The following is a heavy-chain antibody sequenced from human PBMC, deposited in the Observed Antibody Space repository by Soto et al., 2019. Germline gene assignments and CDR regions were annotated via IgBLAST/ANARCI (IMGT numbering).Heavy chain of an antibody. CDR2: THTGGGA. Sequence: EVQLVESGGGLVQPGGSLRLSCAASGFTVSRYYMTWVRQAQGKGLEWVSVTHTGGGALYADSVKGRFTISRKESKNTVYLQMNSLRPEDTAVYFCAREGIAAPASGEQAFDIWGHGTMVTVSS. J-gene: IGHJ3*02. V-gene: IGHV3-53*04. D-gene: IGHD6-13*01. CDR1: GFTVSRYY. CDR3: AREGIAAPASGEQAFDI.